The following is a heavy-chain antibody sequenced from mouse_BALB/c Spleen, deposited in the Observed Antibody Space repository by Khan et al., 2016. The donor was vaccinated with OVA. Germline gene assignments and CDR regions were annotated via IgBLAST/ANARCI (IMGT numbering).Heavy chain of an antibody. CDR2: IWTDGST. CDR1: GFSLTNYG. J-gene: IGHJ4*01. Sequence: QVQLKESGPGLVAPSQSLSITCTISGFSLTNYGVHWVRQPPGKGLEWLGVIWTDGSTTYNSALKSRLTITKDHTKTQVFLKMNSLLTDDTAIYFCARQPYYHYNVMDYWGQGTSVTVSS. D-gene: IGHD2-4*01. CDR3: ARQPYYHYNVMDY. V-gene: IGHV2-6-1*01.